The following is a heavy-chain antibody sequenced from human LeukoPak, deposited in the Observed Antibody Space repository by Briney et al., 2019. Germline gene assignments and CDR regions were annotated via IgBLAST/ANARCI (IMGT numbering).Heavy chain of an antibody. D-gene: IGHD6-6*01. V-gene: IGHV1-2*02. Sequence: ASVKVSCKASGYTFTDYYMHWVRQAPGQGLEWMGWINPRSGGTKYAQKFQDRFTMTRDTSINTAYMELSRLTSDDAAVYFCARDPSHFYYTDVWGKGTSVTVSS. J-gene: IGHJ6*03. CDR3: ARDPSHFYYTDV. CDR1: GYTFTDYY. CDR2: INPRSGGT.